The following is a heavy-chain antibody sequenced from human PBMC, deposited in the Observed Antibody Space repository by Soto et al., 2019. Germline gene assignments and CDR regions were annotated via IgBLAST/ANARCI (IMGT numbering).Heavy chain of an antibody. CDR3: ARHGAIYSNSWYDFDY. V-gene: IGHV4-61*08. J-gene: IGHJ4*02. CDR1: GGSISSGDYY. D-gene: IGHD5-18*01. CDR2: MYNSGSA. Sequence: SETLSLTCTVSGGSISSGDYYWSWIRQPPGKGLEWVGYMYNSGSANYNPSLKSRVTISVDMSQNQFSLKLTSVTAADTAVYYCARHGAIYSNSWYDFDYWGQGTLVTVSS.